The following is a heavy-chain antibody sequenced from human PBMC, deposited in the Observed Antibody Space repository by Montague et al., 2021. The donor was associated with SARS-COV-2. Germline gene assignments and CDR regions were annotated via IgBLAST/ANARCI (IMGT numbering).Heavy chain of an antibody. CDR1: GGSISSSSYY. CDR2: IYYTGST. CDR3: ARDTRIAMLVVVTRYGLDV. Sequence: SETLSLTCTVSGGSISSSSYYWGWIRQPPGKGLEWIGSIYYTGSTYYNPSLKSRVTISVDTSKNQFSLKLSSATAADTAVYYCARDTRIAMLVVVTRYGLDVWGQGITATVSS. D-gene: IGHD3-22*01. V-gene: IGHV4-39*07. J-gene: IGHJ6*02.